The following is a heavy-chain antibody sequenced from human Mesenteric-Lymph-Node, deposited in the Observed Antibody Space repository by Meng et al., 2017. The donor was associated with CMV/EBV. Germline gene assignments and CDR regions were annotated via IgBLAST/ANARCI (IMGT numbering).Heavy chain of an antibody. J-gene: IGHJ4*02. CDR1: GYPFTSYG. Sequence: CTASGYPFTSYGISWVRQAPGQGLEWMGWISGYTGNTNYAQNLHGRVTMTTDTSTSTAYMELRSLRSDDTAMYYCARDVKGYDENSDYWGQGTLVTVSS. V-gene: IGHV1-18*01. D-gene: IGHD3-3*01. CDR3: ARDVKGYDENSDY. CDR2: ISGYTGNT.